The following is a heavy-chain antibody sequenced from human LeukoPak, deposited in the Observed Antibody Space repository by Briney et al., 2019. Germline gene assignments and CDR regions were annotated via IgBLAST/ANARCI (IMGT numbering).Heavy chain of an antibody. Sequence: SETLSLTCAVSGDSISTYYWTWLRQPPGEGLEWLGSIYYSGSTYYNPSLKSRVTISVDTSKNQFSLKLSSVTAADTAVYYCARANRYYDFWSGPRKSYYYYMDVWGKGTTVTVSS. CDR1: GDSISTYY. J-gene: IGHJ6*03. CDR2: IYYSGST. CDR3: ARANRYYDFWSGPRKSYYYYMDV. V-gene: IGHV4-59*01. D-gene: IGHD3-3*01.